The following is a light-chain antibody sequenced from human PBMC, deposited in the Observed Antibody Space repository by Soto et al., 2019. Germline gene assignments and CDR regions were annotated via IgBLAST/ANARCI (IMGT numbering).Light chain of an antibody. CDR1: QTVRRNF. J-gene: IGKJ1*01. CDR2: DAS. Sequence: EVVLTQSPAILSLSPGERATLSCGASQTVRRNFLAWYQKRPGLAPRLLIYDASSRATGISDRFSGSGSGTEFTLTISRLEPEDFAVSYCHHYGTSPWTFGQVTKVESK. CDR3: HHYGTSPWT. V-gene: IGKV3D-20*01.